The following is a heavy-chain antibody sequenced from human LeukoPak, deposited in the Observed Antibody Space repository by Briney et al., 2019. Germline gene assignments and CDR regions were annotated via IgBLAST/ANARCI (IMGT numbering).Heavy chain of an antibody. J-gene: IGHJ2*01. Sequence: PSETLSLTCAVYGGPFSGYYWSWIRQPPGKGLEWIGSIYYSGSTYYNPSLKSRVTISVDTSKNQFSLKLSSVTAADTAVYYCARHYCSGGSCYGNWYFDLWGRGTLVTVSS. CDR3: ARHYCSGGSCYGNWYFDL. V-gene: IGHV4-34*01. CDR2: IYYSGST. D-gene: IGHD2-15*01. CDR1: GGPFSGYY.